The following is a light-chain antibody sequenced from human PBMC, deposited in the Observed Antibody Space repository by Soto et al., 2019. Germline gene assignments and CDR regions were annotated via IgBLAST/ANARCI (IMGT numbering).Light chain of an antibody. CDR3: AAWDGSLNGVV. Sequence: QSVLTQPPSASGTPGQRVTIPCSGRSSNIGSHTVNWYQQLPGTAPKLLVYSSNQRPSGVPDRFSGSKSGTSASLAISGLQSEDEADYYCAAWDGSLNGVVFGGGTKLTVL. J-gene: IGLJ2*01. CDR2: SSN. V-gene: IGLV1-44*01. CDR1: SSNIGSHT.